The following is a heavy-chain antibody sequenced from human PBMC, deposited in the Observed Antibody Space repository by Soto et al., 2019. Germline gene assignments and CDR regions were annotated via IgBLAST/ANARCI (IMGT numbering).Heavy chain of an antibody. D-gene: IGHD3-22*01. CDR3: ARYLGYYESSDYFDY. CDR2: IGSSDNII. Sequence: GGSLRLSCAASGFTFSDYYMSWIRQAPGQGLEWVSYIGSSDNIIYYADSVKGRFTISRDNAKNSLYLQMNSLRAEDTAVYYCARYLGYYESSDYFDYWGQGTLVTVSS. V-gene: IGHV3-11*01. CDR1: GFTFSDYY. J-gene: IGHJ4*02.